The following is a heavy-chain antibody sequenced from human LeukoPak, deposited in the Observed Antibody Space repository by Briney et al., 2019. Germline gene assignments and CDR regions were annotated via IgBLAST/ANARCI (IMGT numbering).Heavy chain of an antibody. CDR1: GGSISSGGYY. J-gene: IGHJ4*02. D-gene: IGHD3-22*01. V-gene: IGHV4-31*03. Sequence: PSQTLSLTCTVSGGSISSGGYYWSWIRQHPGKGLEWIGYIYYSGSTYYNPSLKSRVTISVDTSKNQFSLKLSSVTAADTAVYYCAGTTYYYDSCGSDPNYWGQGTLVTVSS. CDR3: AGTTYYYDSCGSDPNY. CDR2: IYYSGST.